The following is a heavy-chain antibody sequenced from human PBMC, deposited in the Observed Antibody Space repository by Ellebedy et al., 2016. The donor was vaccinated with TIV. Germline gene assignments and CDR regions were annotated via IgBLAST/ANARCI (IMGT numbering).Heavy chain of an antibody. V-gene: IGHV3-74*01. CDR3: ARAHDDSVLTFDY. CDR2: ITTNDE. D-gene: IGHD4-17*01. CDR1: GSTLGGYW. Sequence: GESLKISCEVSGSTLGGYWMHWVRQAPGKGLVWVSRITTNDENYADSVKGRFTVSRDNAKTSLYLQMNGLRAEDTGVYYCARAHDDSVLTFDYWGQGALVTVSS. J-gene: IGHJ4*02.